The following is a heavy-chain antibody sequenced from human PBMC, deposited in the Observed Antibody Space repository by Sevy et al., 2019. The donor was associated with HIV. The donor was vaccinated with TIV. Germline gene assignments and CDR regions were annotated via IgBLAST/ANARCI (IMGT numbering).Heavy chain of an antibody. CDR2: ISSTSSYI. CDR3: ARDYNSGWRKFNLFDP. D-gene: IGHD6-19*01. CDR1: GFTFSTYS. V-gene: IGHV3-21*01. Sequence: GGSLRLSCVASGFTFSTYSMNWVRQAPGKGLEWVSSISSTSSYIDYAYSVKGRFPISRDNAKNSLYLQMNNLRAEDTAVYYCARDYNSGWRKFNLFDPWGQGTLVTVSS. J-gene: IGHJ5*02.